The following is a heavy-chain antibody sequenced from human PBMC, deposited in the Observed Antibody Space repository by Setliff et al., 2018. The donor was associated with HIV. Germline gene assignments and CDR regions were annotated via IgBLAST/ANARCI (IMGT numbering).Heavy chain of an antibody. Sequence: ASVKVSCKASGYTFTDYYLHWVRQAPGQWPEWMGLINPNGGSTIYAEKFEDRLTVTSDTATTTLSMELRSLRFDDTAMYYCASSNWQLVADHWGQGTPVTVSS. CDR1: GYTFTDYY. J-gene: IGHJ5*02. V-gene: IGHV1-46*01. CDR3: ASSNWQLVADH. D-gene: IGHD6-13*01. CDR2: INPNGGST.